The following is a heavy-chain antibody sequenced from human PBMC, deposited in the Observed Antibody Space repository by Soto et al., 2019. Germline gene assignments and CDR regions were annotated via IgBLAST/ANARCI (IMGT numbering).Heavy chain of an antibody. D-gene: IGHD2-2*02. CDR3: ARENIVVVPAAIVTQDAFDI. Sequence: ASVKVSCKASGYTFTSYGISWVRQAPGQGLEWMGWISAYNGNTNYAQRLQGRVTMTTDTSTSTAYMELRSLRSDDTAVYYCARENIVVVPAAIVTQDAFDIWGQGTMVTVSS. CDR2: ISAYNGNT. CDR1: GYTFTSYG. J-gene: IGHJ3*02. V-gene: IGHV1-18*01.